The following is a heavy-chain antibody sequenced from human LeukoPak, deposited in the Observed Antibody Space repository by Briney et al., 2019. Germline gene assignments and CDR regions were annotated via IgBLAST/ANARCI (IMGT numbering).Heavy chain of an antibody. CDR1: GFTFSSYG. CDR2: ISGSGGST. CDR3: AKDRSTTGTLFDY. J-gene: IGHJ4*02. V-gene: IGHV3-23*01. D-gene: IGHD2-2*01. Sequence: GGSLRLSCAASGFTFSSYGMSWVRQAPGKGLEWVSAISGSGGSTYYADSVKGRFTISGDSSKNTLYLQMNSLRAEDTAVYYCAKDRSTTGTLFDYWGQGTLVTVSS.